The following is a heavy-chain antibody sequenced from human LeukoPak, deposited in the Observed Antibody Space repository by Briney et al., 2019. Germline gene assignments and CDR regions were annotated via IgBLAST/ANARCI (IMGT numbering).Heavy chain of an antibody. J-gene: IGHJ4*02. CDR1: GFTFSSYA. V-gene: IGHV3-23*01. D-gene: IGHD2-15*01. CDR3: AKDQDIVVVVAATSPFDY. CDR2: ISGSGGST. Sequence: GGSLGLSCAASGFTFSSYAKSWVRQAPGKGLEWVSAISGSGGSTYYADSVKGRFTISRDNSKNTLYLQMNSLRAEDTAVYYCAKDQDIVVVVAATSPFDYWGQGTLVTVSS.